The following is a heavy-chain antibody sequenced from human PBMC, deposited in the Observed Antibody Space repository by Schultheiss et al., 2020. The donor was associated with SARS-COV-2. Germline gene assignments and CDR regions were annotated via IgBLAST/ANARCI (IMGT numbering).Heavy chain of an antibody. Sequence: GESLKISCAASGFTFSNAWMSWVRQAPGKGLEWVANIKQDGSEKYYVDSVKGRFTISRDNSKNTLYLQMNSLRAEDTAVYYCAKSGVGGYSYGLPYYYYYYMDVWGKGTTVTVSS. CDR1: GFTFSNAW. J-gene: IGHJ6*03. D-gene: IGHD5-18*01. CDR3: AKSGVGGYSYGLPYYYYYYMDV. V-gene: IGHV3-7*01. CDR2: IKQDGSEK.